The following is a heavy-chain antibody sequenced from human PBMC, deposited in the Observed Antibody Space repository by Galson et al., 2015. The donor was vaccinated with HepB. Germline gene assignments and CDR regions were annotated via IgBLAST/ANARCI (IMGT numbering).Heavy chain of an antibody. J-gene: IGHJ4*02. Sequence: SVKVSCKASGYTFTSYDINWVRQATGQGLEWMGWMNPNSGNTGYAQKFQGRVTMTTDTSTSTAYMELRSLRSDDTAVYYCARDLPSNHDPFDYWGQGTLVTVSS. V-gene: IGHV1-8*01. CDR1: GYTFTSYD. D-gene: IGHD4-11*01. CDR3: ARDLPSNHDPFDY. CDR2: MNPNSGNT.